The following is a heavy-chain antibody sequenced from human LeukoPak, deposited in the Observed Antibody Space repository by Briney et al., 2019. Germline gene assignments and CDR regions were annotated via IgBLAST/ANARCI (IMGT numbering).Heavy chain of an antibody. CDR2: IKPDGSEE. CDR3: ARNTVAAPGDS. J-gene: IGHJ4*02. CDR1: GSTFGSDW. Sequence: PGGSLRLSCAASGSTFGSDWMTWVRQAPGKGLEWVANIKPDGSEENYAGSVKGRFTISRDNAKSLLYLQMTGLRAEDTAMYYCARNTVAAPGDSWGQGTLVTVSS. D-gene: IGHD6-13*01. V-gene: IGHV3-7*01.